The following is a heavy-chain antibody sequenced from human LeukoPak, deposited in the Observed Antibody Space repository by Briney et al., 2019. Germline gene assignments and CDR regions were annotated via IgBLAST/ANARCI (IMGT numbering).Heavy chain of an antibody. J-gene: IGHJ4*02. CDR1: GYSISSGYY. V-gene: IGHV4-38-2*01. CDR2: IYHSGST. D-gene: IGHD5-12*01. Sequence: SETLSLTCAVSGYSISSGYYWGWSRPPPGKGLEWIGSIYHSGSTYYNPSLKSRVTISVDTSKNQFSLKLSSVTAADTAVYYCAREGGYSGYLAKGELDYWGQGTLVTVSS. CDR3: AREGGYSGYLAKGELDY.